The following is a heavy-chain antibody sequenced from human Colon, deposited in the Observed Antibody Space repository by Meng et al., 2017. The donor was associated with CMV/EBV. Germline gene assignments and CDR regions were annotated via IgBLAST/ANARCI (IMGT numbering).Heavy chain of an antibody. CDR3: AKGGMGKYQLLLHRRATHLDY. Sequence: GESLKISCAASGFTFSSYWMSWVRQAPGKGLEWVANIKQDGSEKYYVDSVKGRFTISRDNAKNSLYLQMNSLRAEDTAVYYCAKGGMGKYQLLLHRRATHLDYWGQGTLVTVSS. J-gene: IGHJ4*02. V-gene: IGHV3-7*03. CDR2: IKQDGSEK. CDR1: GFTFSSYW. D-gene: IGHD2-2*01.